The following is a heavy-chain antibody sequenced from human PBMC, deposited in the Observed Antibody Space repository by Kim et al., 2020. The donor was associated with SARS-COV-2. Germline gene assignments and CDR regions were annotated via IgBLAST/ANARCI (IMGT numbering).Heavy chain of an antibody. Sequence: RYSPSFQGQVTISADKSISTAYLQWSSLKASDTAMYYCARHFVPGNWFDPWGQGTLVTVSS. CDR3: ARHFVPGNWFDP. V-gene: IGHV5-51*01. J-gene: IGHJ5*02.